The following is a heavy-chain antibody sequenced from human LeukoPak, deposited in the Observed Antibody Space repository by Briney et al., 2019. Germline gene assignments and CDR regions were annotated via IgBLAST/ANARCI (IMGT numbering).Heavy chain of an antibody. V-gene: IGHV4-61*02. D-gene: IGHD6-19*01. CDR2: IYTSGST. CDR3: AGVKVAGYSSGWYLGYFDY. CDR1: GGSISSGSYY. J-gene: IGHJ4*02. Sequence: SQTLSLTCTVSGGSISSGSYYWSWIRQPAGKGLEWIGRIYTSGSTNYNPSLKSRVTISVDTSKNQFSLKLSSVTAADTAVYYCAGVKVAGYSSGWYLGYFDYWGQGTLVTVSS.